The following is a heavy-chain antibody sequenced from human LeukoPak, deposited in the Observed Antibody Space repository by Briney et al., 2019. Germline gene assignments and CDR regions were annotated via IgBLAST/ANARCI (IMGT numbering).Heavy chain of an antibody. V-gene: IGHV3-21*04. CDR1: GFTFNTYA. D-gene: IGHD3-10*01. CDR3: ASTPIYGSGSYYKHNDY. J-gene: IGHJ4*02. CDR2: ISSRSDYI. Sequence: GGSLRLSCAASGFTFNTYAMNWVRQAPGKGLEWVSSISSRSDYIFYADSMKGRFTISRDNAKNSLYLQMNSLRAEDTAVYYCASTPIYGSGSYYKHNDYWGQGTLVTVSS.